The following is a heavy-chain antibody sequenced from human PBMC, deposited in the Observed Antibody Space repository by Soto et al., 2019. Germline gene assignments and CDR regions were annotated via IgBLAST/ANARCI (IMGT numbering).Heavy chain of an antibody. Sequence: EVQLAESGGGLVQPGGSLRLSCAASGFTFSSYWMHWVRQAPGKGLVWVSRINSDGSSTSYADSVKGRFTISRDNAKNTLYLQMNSLRAEDTAVYYCARGPDSGYDVLPFDYWGQGTLVTVSS. CDR3: ARGPDSGYDVLPFDY. V-gene: IGHV3-74*01. J-gene: IGHJ4*02. CDR1: GFTFSSYW. D-gene: IGHD5-12*01. CDR2: INSDGSST.